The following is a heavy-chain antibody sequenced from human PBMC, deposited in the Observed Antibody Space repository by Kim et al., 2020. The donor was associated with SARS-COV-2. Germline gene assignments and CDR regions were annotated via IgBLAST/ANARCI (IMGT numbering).Heavy chain of an antibody. Sequence: ASVKVSCKASGYTFVGYYIHWVRQAPGQGIEWMAWINPNSGVTQYAQKFQGRVSMTGDTSISPAYMELSGLRSDDTAVYYCARSGSMDVWGQGTTVTVSS. V-gene: IGHV1-2*02. J-gene: IGHJ6*02. CDR2: INPNSGVT. CDR1: GYTFVGYY. CDR3: ARSGSMDV.